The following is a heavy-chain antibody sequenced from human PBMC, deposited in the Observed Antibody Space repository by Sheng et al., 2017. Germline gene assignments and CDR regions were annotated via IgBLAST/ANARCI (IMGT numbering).Heavy chain of an antibody. CDR2: ISYDGSNK. D-gene: IGHD4-17*01. V-gene: IGHV3-30*01. CDR1: GFTFSSYA. Sequence: ESGGGVVQPGRSLRLSCAASGFTFSSYAMHWVRQAPGKGLEWVAVISYDGSNKYYADSVKGRFTISRDNSKNTLYLQMNSLRAEDTAVYYCARPITETVTTLRVAFDIWGQGTMVTVSS. J-gene: IGHJ3*02. CDR3: ARPITETVTTLRVAFDI.